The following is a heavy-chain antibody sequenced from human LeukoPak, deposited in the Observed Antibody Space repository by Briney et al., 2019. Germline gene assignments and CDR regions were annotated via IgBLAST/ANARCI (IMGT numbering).Heavy chain of an antibody. CDR3: ARNYGSGSYHALFFDY. Sequence: AGRSLRLSCAASGFTFSSYGMHWVRQAPGKGLEWVAVISYDGSNKYYADSVKGRFTISRDNSKNTLYLQMDSLRAEDTAVYYCARNYGSGSYHALFFDYWGQGTLVTVSS. D-gene: IGHD3-10*01. CDR2: ISYDGSNK. CDR1: GFTFSSYG. J-gene: IGHJ4*02. V-gene: IGHV3-30*03.